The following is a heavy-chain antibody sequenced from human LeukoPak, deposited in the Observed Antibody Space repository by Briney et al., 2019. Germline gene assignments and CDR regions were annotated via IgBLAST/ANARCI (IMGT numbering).Heavy chain of an antibody. CDR1: GFTFSSYW. J-gene: IGHJ4*02. Sequence: GGSLRLSCAASGFTFSSYWMHWVRQAPGKGLVWVSRINSDGSSTSYADSVKGRFTISRDNAKNTLYLQMNSLRAEGTAVYYCARPKDSGYDVGIFDYWGQGTLVTVSS. V-gene: IGHV3-74*01. D-gene: IGHD5-12*01. CDR3: ARPKDSGYDVGIFDY. CDR2: INSDGSST.